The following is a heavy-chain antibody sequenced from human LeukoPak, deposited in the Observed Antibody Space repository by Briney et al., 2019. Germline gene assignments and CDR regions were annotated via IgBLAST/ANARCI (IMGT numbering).Heavy chain of an antibody. V-gene: IGHV3-23*01. D-gene: IGHD2-2*03. CDR2: ISGSGGST. J-gene: IGHJ3*02. CDR3: AKDLDIVVVPAASPQDI. Sequence: GGSLRLSCAASGFTFSSYAMSWVRQVPGKGLEWVSAISGSGGSTYYADSVKGRFTISRDNSKNTLYLQMNSLRAEDTAVYYCAKDLDIVVVPAASPQDIWGQGTMVTVSS. CDR1: GFTFSSYA.